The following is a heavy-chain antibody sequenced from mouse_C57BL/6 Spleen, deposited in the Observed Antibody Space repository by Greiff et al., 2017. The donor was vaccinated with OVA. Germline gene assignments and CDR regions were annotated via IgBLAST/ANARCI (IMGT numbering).Heavy chain of an antibody. D-gene: IGHD2-2*01. V-gene: IGHV1-61*01. Sequence: VQLQQPGAELVRPGSSVKLSCKASGYTFTSYWMDWVKQRPGQGLEWIGNIYPSDSETHYNQQFKDKATLTVDKSSSTAYMQLSSLTSEDSAVYYCARSVYYGYDFDYWGQGTTLTVSS. J-gene: IGHJ2*01. CDR3: ARSVYYGYDFDY. CDR1: GYTFTSYW. CDR2: IYPSDSET.